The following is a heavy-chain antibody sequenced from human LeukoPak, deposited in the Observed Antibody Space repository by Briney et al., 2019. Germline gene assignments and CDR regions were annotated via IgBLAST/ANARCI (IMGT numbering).Heavy chain of an antibody. V-gene: IGHV1-2*02. CDR3: ARDYYDSSGYSRFDP. Sequence: ASVKVSCKASGYTFTGYYMHWVRQAPGQGLEWMGWINPNSGGTDYAQKFQGRGTMTRDTSISTAYMEVSRLRSDDTAVYYCARDYYDSSGYSRFDPWGQGTLVTVSS. D-gene: IGHD3-22*01. CDR2: INPNSGGT. J-gene: IGHJ5*02. CDR1: GYTFTGYY.